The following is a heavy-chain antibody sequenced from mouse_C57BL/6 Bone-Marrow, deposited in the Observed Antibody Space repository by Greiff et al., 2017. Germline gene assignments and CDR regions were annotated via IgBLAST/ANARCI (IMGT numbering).Heavy chain of an antibody. CDR1: GYTFTSYW. Sequence: QVQLQQPGAELVKPGASVKVSCKASGYTFTSYWMHWVKQRPGQGLEWIGRIHPSDSDTNYNQKFKGKATLTVDKSSSTAYMQLSSLTSEDSAVYYCAIRNVSSSYTFSWFAYWGQGTLVTVSA. CDR3: AIRNVSSSYTFSWFAY. J-gene: IGHJ3*01. D-gene: IGHD1-1*01. V-gene: IGHV1-74*01. CDR2: IHPSDSDT.